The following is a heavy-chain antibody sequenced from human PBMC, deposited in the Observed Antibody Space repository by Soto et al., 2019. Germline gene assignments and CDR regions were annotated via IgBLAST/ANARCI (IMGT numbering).Heavy chain of an antibody. CDR2: ISGSGGST. D-gene: IGHD4-4*01. Sequence: GGSLRLSCAGSAFTFSSYDMSCVRPAPGEWLEWVSAISGSGGSTYYTDYVEGRFTISRDNSKNTLYLQMNSLRAEDTAVYTCAKDASIDGYSHLNFNFDSWGQGTLVPVSS. CDR3: AKDASIDGYSHLNFNFDS. J-gene: IGHJ5*01. CDR1: AFTFSSYD. V-gene: IGHV3-23*01.